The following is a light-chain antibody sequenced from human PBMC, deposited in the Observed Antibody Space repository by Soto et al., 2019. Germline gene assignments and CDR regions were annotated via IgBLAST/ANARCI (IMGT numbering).Light chain of an antibody. CDR2: GNR. V-gene: IGLV1-40*01. J-gene: IGLJ3*02. CDR3: HSHDTAVTGEV. CDR1: SSNIGAGYD. Sequence: QSVLTQPPSVSGAPGQRVTISCTGNSSNIGAGYDVQWYQQLPGKAPKLLIFGNRNRPSGVPERFSGSKSGSSASLAITGLQAEDEADYYCHSHDTAVTGEVFGGGTQLTVL.